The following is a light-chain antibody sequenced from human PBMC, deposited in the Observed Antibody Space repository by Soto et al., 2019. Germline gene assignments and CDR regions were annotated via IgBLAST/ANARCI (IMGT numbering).Light chain of an antibody. CDR2: DAS. CDR1: QTVRSY. J-gene: IGKJ4*01. V-gene: IGKV3-11*01. Sequence: EIVLTQSPATLSLSPGERATLSCRASQTVRSYVAWYQQKPGQAPRLLIYDASNRATGIPARFSGSASGADFTLTINSLEPEDFAVYYCQQGSNWPPGLTFGGGTRVEIK. CDR3: QQGSNWPPGLT.